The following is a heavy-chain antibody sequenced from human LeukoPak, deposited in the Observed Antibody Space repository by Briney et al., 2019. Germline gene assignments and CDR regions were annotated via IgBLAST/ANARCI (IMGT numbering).Heavy chain of an antibody. CDR2: IYYSGSA. V-gene: IGHV4-39*07. CDR1: GGSISSYY. CDR3: ARIRDYYYYYMDV. Sequence: PSETLSLTCTVSGGSISSYYWGWIRQPPGKGLEWIGTIYYSGSAYYNPSLKSRVTISVDTSKNQFSLKLSSVTAADTAVYYCARIRDYYYYYMDVWGRGTTVTISS. J-gene: IGHJ6*03.